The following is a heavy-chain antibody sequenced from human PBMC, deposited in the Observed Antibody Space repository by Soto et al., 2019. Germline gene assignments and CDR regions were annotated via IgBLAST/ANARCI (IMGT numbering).Heavy chain of an antibody. Sequence: KASETLSLTCAVYGGSFSGYYWSWIRQPPGKGLEWIGEINHSGSTNYNPSLKSRVTISVDTSKNQFSLKLSSVTAADTAVYYCARGSTMVRGVIVPPSRDYYYGMDVWGQGTTVTVSS. V-gene: IGHV4-34*01. D-gene: IGHD3-10*01. CDR1: GGSFSGYY. CDR2: INHSGST. J-gene: IGHJ6*02. CDR3: ARGSTMVRGVIVPPSRDYYYGMDV.